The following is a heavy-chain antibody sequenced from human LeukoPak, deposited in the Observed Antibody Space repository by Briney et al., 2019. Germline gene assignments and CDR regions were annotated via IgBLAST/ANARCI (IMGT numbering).Heavy chain of an antibody. CDR3: ARGPFSSGWYAKQFDY. Sequence: SVKVSCKASGGTFSSYAISWVRQAPGQGLEWMGGIIPIFGTANYAQKFQGRVTITADESTSTAYMELSSLRSEDTAVYYCARGPFSSGWYAKQFDYWGQGTLVTISS. CDR1: GGTFSSYA. V-gene: IGHV1-69*13. CDR2: IIPIFGTA. J-gene: IGHJ4*02. D-gene: IGHD6-19*01.